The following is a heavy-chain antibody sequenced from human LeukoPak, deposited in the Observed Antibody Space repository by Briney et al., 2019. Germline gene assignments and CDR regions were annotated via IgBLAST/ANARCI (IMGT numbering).Heavy chain of an antibody. V-gene: IGHV4-59*11. CDR3: ARAVAMGPGYYYYGMDV. J-gene: IGHJ6*02. CDR2: ISYIGST. D-gene: IGHD5-18*01. Sequence: SETLSLTCTVSGGSFATHYWSWIRQPPGKGLEWIGYISYIGSTNYNPSLKSRVTISVDTSKNQFSLKLSSVTAADTAVYYCARAVAMGPGYYYYGMDVWGQGTTVTVSS. CDR1: GGSFATHY.